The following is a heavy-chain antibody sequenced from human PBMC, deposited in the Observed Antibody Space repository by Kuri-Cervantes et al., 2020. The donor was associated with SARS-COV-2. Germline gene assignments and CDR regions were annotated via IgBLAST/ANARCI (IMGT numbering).Heavy chain of an antibody. V-gene: IGHV4-39*01. J-gene: IGHJ4*02. CDR1: GGSISSSSYY. Sequence: GSLRLSCTVPGGSISSSSYYWGWIRQPPGKGLEWIGSIYYSGSTYYNPSLKSRVTISVDTSKNQFSLKLSSVTAADTAVYYCARRRDLYDFWSGYYPDWDYWGQGTLVTVSS. CDR2: IYYSGST. CDR3: ARRRDLYDFWSGYYPDWDY. D-gene: IGHD3-3*01.